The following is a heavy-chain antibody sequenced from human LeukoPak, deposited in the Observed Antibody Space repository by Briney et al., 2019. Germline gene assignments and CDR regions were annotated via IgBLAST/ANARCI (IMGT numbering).Heavy chain of an antibody. CDR2: INDSGSST. CDR1: GFTFSSYG. D-gene: IGHD1-1*01. Sequence: GGSLRLSCAASGFTFSSYGMTWVRQAPGKGLEWVSVINDSGSSTFYADSVKGRFTISRDNSKNTLYLQMSGLRAEDTAVYYCARSLKWNLVGFDHWGKGTLVIVSS. J-gene: IGHJ4*02. V-gene: IGHV3-23*01. CDR3: ARSLKWNLVGFDH.